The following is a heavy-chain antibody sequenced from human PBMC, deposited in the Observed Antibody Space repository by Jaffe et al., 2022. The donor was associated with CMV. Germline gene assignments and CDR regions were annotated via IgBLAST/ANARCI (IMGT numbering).Heavy chain of an antibody. D-gene: IGHD2-8*01. CDR3: TRVALRSGVNDRPLDY. J-gene: IGHJ4*02. V-gene: IGHV3-72*01. CDR2: IRNKANSYST. Sequence: EVQLVESGGGLVQPGGSLRLSCAASGFTFSAHYMDWVRQAPGKGLEWVGRIRNKANSYSTEYAASVEGRFTISRDDSKNSLFLQMNSLKTEDTALYYCTRVALRSGVNDRPLDYWGQGTLVTVSS. CDR1: GFTFSAHY.